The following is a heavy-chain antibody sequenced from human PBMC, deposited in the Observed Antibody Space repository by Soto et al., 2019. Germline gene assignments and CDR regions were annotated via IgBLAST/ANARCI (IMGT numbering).Heavy chain of an antibody. CDR1: FGAISSSKL. V-gene: IGHV4-4*02. D-gene: IGHD6-13*01. J-gene: IGHJ6*02. Sequence: SETLSLTGAVSFGAISSSKLWSLVRQPPGKGLDWSGEIYHSGSTNYNPSLKSRVTISVDKSKNQFSLKLSSVTAADTAVYYCARACYSRSWYRSLAYYYYYGMDVWRQGTTFSVSS. CDR3: ARACYSRSWYRSLAYYYYYGMDV. CDR2: IYHSGST.